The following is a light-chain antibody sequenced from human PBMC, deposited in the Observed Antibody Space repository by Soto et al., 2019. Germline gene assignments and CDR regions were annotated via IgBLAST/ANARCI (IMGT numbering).Light chain of an antibody. CDR2: DTV. J-gene: IGKJ4*01. V-gene: IGKV3-15*01. CDR3: QHYTNWPLT. CDR1: PGIGGT. Sequence: EIVMTQSPATLSVSPGERATLSCRASPGIGGTLAWYQQKPGHSPILLIYDTVIRATGVPARFSGGVSGTEFTLTITSLQSEDFAIYYCQHYTNWPLTFGGWTRVESK.